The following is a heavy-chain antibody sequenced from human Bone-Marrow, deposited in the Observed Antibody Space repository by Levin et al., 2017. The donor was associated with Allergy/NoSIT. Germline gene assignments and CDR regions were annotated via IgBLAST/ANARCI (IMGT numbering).Heavy chain of an antibody. CDR1: GFAFSGSW. CDR2: INEEGSEK. J-gene: IGHJ4*02. V-gene: IGHV3-7*01. CDR3: SRSLNY. Sequence: PGGSLRLSCAASGFAFSGSWMDWVRQAPGKGLEWVANINEEGSEKYYVDSVKGRFTVSRDNAKNSLYLQMNSLSAEDAAVYYCSRSLNYWGQGILVTVSS.